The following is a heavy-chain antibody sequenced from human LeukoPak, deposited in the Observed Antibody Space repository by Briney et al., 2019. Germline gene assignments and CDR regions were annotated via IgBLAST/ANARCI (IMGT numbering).Heavy chain of an antibody. CDR2: IIPIFGTA. V-gene: IGHV1-69*05. CDR1: GGTFSSYA. D-gene: IGHD1-26*01. CDR3: ARAASGSYYGFDY. J-gene: IGHJ4*02. Sequence: ASVTVSCKASGGTFSSYAISWVRQAPGQGLEWMGGIIPIFGTANYAQKFQGRVTITTDESTSTAYMELSSLRSEDTAVYYCARAASGSYYGFDYWGQGTLVTVSS.